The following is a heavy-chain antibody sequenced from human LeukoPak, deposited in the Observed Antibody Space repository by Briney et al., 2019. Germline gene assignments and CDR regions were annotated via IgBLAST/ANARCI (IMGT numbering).Heavy chain of an antibody. CDR3: RAAADLNDY. V-gene: IGHV3-73*01. J-gene: IGHJ4*02. CDR1: GFTFSGSA. Sequence: GGSLRLSCAASGFTFSGSAMHWVRQASGKGLEWLGRIRSKADSYTTAYAASVKGRFIVSRVDSKNTAYLQMNSLKTEDTAVYYCRAAADLNDYWGQGTLVTVSS. D-gene: IGHD6-13*01. CDR2: IRSKADSYTT.